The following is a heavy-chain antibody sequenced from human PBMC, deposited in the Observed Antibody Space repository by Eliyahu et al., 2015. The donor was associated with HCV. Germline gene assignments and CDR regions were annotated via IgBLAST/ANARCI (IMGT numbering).Heavy chain of an antibody. V-gene: IGHV4-31*03. Sequence: QVQLQESGPGLVKPSQTLSLTCTVSGASISSGGYSWGWIRQHPARGLEWIGYMSLSENTHYNPSLRSRVTISGDPSKNQFSLELTSVTAADTAVYYCARVMGELVADPWGQGILVTVSS. CDR3: ARVMGELVADP. CDR2: MSLSENT. CDR1: GASISSGGYS. J-gene: IGHJ5*02. D-gene: IGHD3-16*01.